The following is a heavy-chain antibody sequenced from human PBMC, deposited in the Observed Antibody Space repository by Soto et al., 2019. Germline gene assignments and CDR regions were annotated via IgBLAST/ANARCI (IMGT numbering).Heavy chain of an antibody. CDR2: INHSGST. V-gene: IGHV4-34*01. CDR1: GGSFSGYY. J-gene: IGHJ4*02. D-gene: IGHD1-1*01. Sequence: QVQLQQWGAGLLKPSETLSLTCAVYGGSFSGYYWSWIRQPPGKGLEWIGEINHSGSTNYNPSLKSRVTISVDTSKNLSSLKLSSVTDPYTAVYYCAIRPRDGTASFDYWGQGTLVTVSS. CDR3: AIRPRDGTASFDY.